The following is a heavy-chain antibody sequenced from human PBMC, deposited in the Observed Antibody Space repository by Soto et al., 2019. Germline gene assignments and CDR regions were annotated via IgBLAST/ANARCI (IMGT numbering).Heavy chain of an antibody. J-gene: IGHJ5*02. Sequence: EVQLVESGGGLVKPGGSLTLSCAASGFTFTYAWMNWVRQAPGTGLEWVGRIKSKTAGGTTDYTAPVKGRLTISRDDSKNTLFLQMNSLKAEDTAVYYCATDGGAWGQGTLVTVSS. CDR3: ATDGGA. D-gene: IGHD3-10*01. V-gene: IGHV3-15*07. CDR2: IKSKTAGGTT. CDR1: GFTFTYAW.